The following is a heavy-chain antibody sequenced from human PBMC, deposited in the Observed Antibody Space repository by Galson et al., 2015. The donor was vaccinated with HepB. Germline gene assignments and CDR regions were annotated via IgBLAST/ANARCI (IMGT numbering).Heavy chain of an antibody. V-gene: IGHV1-3*01. CDR2: INAGNGNT. D-gene: IGHD6-13*01. CDR3: ASEGGNSSSWYHYYYGMDV. J-gene: IGHJ6*02. CDR1: GYTFTSYA. Sequence: SVKVSCKASGYTFTSYAMHWVRQAPGQRLEWMGWINAGNGNTKYSQKFQGRVTITRDTSASTAYMELSSLRSEDTAVYYCASEGGNSSSWYHYYYGMDVWGQGTTVTVSS.